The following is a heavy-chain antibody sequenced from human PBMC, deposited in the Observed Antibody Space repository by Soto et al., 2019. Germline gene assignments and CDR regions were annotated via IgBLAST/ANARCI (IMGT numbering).Heavy chain of an antibody. V-gene: IGHV4-4*02. CDR1: GGSISSSTW. D-gene: IGHD5-12*01. Sequence: SETLSLTCAVSGGSISSSTWWSWVRQPPGKGLEWIGGIYQTGSTNYNPSLKSRVTISVDKSKNQFSLKLSSVTAADTAVYYCAGASTWHPGAFDIWGQGTTVTVSS. J-gene: IGHJ3*02. CDR3: AGASTWHPGAFDI. CDR2: IYQTGST.